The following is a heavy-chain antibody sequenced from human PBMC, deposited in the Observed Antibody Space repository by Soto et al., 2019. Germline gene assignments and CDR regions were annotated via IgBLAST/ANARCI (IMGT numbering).Heavy chain of an antibody. Sequence: QVQLVQPGAEVKKPGSSVKVSCKASGGPFSSYAISWVRQAPGQGLEWMGGIIPIFGTANYAQKSQGTVTVTADESSSTAYMELSSLRAEDTAVYYCARSGADYGEYNGMDVWGQGTTVTVSS. D-gene: IGHD4-17*01. V-gene: IGHV1-69*12. CDR2: IIPIFGTA. CDR3: ARSGADYGEYNGMDV. J-gene: IGHJ6*02. CDR1: GGPFSSYA.